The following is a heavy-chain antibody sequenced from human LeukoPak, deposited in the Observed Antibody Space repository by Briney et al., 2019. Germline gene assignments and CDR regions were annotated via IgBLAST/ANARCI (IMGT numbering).Heavy chain of an antibody. J-gene: IGHJ5*02. CDR1: GYSFTNNW. D-gene: IGHD3-22*01. CDR2: IDPSDSYT. Sequence: RGESLKISCKGSGYSFTNNWIGWVRQMPGKGLEWMGRIDPSDSYTNYSPSFQGHVTISADKSISTAYLQWSSLKASDTAMYYCARHYYDSSGYYWNNWFDPWGQGTLVTVSS. CDR3: ARHYYDSSGYYWNNWFDP. V-gene: IGHV5-10-1*01.